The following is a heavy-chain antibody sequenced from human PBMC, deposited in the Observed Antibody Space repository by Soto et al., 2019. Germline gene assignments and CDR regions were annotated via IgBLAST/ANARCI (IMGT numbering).Heavy chain of an antibody. CDR2: IYYSGST. V-gene: IGHV4-59*08. CDR1: GGSISSYY. J-gene: IGHJ5*02. D-gene: IGHD3-3*01. CDR3: ARHTKTIFGVVNDNWFDP. Sequence: SDTLSLTCTVSGGSISSYYWSWIRQPPGKGLEWIGYIYYSGSTNYNPSLKSRVTISVDTSKNQFSLKLSSVTAADTAVYYCARHTKTIFGVVNDNWFDPWGQGTLVTVSS.